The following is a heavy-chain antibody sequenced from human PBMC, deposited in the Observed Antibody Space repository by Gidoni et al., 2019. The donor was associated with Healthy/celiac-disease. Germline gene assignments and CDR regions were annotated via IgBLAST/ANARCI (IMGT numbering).Heavy chain of an antibody. CDR2: ISGSGGST. J-gene: IGHJ4*02. Sequence: EVQLLESGGGLVQPGGSLRLSCAASGFTFSRHAMSWVRQAPGKGLEWVSAISGSGGSTYYADSVKGRFTISRDNAKNTLYLQMNSLRAEDTAVYYCAKDQGPYYYGSGSYGFDYWGQGTLVTVSS. V-gene: IGHV3-23*01. CDR3: AKDQGPYYYGSGSYGFDY. CDR1: GFTFSRHA. D-gene: IGHD3-10*01.